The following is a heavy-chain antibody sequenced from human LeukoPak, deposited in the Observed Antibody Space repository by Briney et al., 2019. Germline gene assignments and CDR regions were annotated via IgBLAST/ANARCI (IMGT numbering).Heavy chain of an antibody. CDR1: SGSINSYY. Sequence: SETLSLTCTVSSGSINSYYWNWIRQPPGKGLEWIGRIYTSGSTNYNPSLKSRVTMSVDTSKNQFSLKLSSVTAADTAVYYCARGYCSGGSCYHQDNWFDPWGQGTLVTVSS. CDR3: ARGYCSGGSCYHQDNWFDP. D-gene: IGHD2-15*01. V-gene: IGHV4-4*07. J-gene: IGHJ5*02. CDR2: IYTSGST.